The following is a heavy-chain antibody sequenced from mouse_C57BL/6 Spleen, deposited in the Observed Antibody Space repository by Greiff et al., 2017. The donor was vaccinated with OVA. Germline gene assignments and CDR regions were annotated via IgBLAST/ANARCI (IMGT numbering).Heavy chain of an antibody. CDR3: GRDTDWVGAMDY. V-gene: IGHV1-82*01. D-gene: IGHD4-1*01. CDR2: IYPGAGDT. CDR1: GYAFSSSW. Sequence: QVQLQQSGPELVKPGASVKISCKASGYAFSSSWMTWVKQRPGQGLEWIGRIYPGAGDTNYNGKFKGKATLTADKYSNTAYMQLSSLTSEDSAVYYCGRDTDWVGAMDYWGQGTSVTVSS. J-gene: IGHJ4*01.